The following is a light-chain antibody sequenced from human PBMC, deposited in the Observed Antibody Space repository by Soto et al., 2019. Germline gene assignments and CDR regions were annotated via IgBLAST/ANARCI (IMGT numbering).Light chain of an antibody. CDR3: QEYNDWPLYT. CDR1: QRISTN. J-gene: IGKJ2*01. CDR2: GAS. V-gene: IGKV3-15*01. Sequence: EIVMTQSPATLSVSPGERGSLSCRASQRISTNLAWYQQKPGQAHSLLIYGASTRATYTPARFSGSGSGIEFTLTISSLQSEDSAVYYCQEYNDWPLYTFGQGTKMEIK.